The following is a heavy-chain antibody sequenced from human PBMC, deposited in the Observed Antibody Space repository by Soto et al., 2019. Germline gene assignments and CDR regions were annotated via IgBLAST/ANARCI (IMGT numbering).Heavy chain of an antibody. CDR1: GGSISSYS. CDR2: IYHSGST. CDR3: ARVPGP. V-gene: IGHV4-30-2*01. Sequence: SETLSLTCTVSGGSISSYSWSWIRQPPGKGLEWIGYIYHSGSTYYNPSLKSRVTISVDRSKNQFSLKLTSVTAADTAVYYCARVPGPWGQGTLVTVSS. D-gene: IGHD3-10*01. J-gene: IGHJ5*02.